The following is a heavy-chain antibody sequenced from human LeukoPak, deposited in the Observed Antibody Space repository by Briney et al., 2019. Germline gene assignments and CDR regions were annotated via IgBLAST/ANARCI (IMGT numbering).Heavy chain of an antibody. CDR1: GFTFSTYN. D-gene: IGHD5-12*01. CDR2: MSSSSSYK. Sequence: PGGSLRLSCAASGFTFSTYNMNWVRQAPGKGLEWVSSMSSSSSYKYHADSVKGRFTVSRDNAKNSMFLQMNSLRVDDTAVYFCATYPGLARMDVWGQGTTVTVSS. J-gene: IGHJ6*02. CDR3: ATYPGLARMDV. V-gene: IGHV3-21*01.